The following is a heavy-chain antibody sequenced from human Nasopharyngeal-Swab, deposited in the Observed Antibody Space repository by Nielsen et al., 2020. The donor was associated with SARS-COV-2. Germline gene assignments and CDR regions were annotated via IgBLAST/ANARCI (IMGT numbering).Heavy chain of an antibody. CDR1: GFTFSSYA. CDR3: ARDLGGYFDY. D-gene: IGHD4-23*01. J-gene: IGHJ4*02. V-gene: IGHV3-23*01. Sequence: GESLKISCAASGFTFSSYAMGWVRQAPGKGLEWVSVISGSGATTYYADFVQGRFTISRDISKNTLYLQMNSLRAVDTAVYYCARDLGGYFDYWGQGTLVTVSS. CDR2: ISGSGATT.